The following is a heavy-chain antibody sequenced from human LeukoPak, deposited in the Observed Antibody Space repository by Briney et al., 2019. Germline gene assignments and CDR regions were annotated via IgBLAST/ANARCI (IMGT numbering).Heavy chain of an antibody. CDR3: AKDIDNGDYVVY. CDR1: GFTFSNYA. D-gene: IGHD4-17*01. Sequence: GGSLRLSCAASGFTFSNYAMSWVRQAPGKGLEWVSAIGSSGGPTYYANSVKGRFTISRDNSKNALYLHMNSLSAEGTAVYYCAKDIDNGDYVVYWGQGTLVTVSS. CDR2: IGSSGGPT. J-gene: IGHJ4*02. V-gene: IGHV3-23*01.